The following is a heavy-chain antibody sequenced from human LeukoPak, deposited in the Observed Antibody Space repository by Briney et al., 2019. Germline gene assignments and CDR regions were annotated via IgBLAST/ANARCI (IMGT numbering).Heavy chain of an antibody. Sequence: ASVKVSCKASGYTFTSYGISWVRQAPGQGLEWMGWISAYNGNTNYAQKLQGRVTITADESTSTAYMELSSLRSEDTAVYYCARVCVSAWCRDRDFDYWGQGTLVTVSS. CDR3: ARVCVSAWCRDRDFDY. CDR2: ISAYNGNT. D-gene: IGHD4/OR15-4a*01. CDR1: GYTFTSYG. V-gene: IGHV1-18*01. J-gene: IGHJ4*02.